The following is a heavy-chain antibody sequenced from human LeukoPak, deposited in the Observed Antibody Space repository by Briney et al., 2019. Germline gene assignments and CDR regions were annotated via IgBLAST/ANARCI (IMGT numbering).Heavy chain of an antibody. D-gene: IGHD2-2*01. J-gene: IGHJ5*02. CDR3: ARAREVVRFDP. CDR1: GYTFTGYY. Sequence: ASVKVSCKASGYTFTGYYMHWVRQAPGQGLEWMGIINPSGGSTSYAQKFQGRVTMTRDMSTSTVYMELSSLRSEDTAVYYCARAREVVRFDPWGQGTLVTVSS. CDR2: INPSGGST. V-gene: IGHV1-46*01.